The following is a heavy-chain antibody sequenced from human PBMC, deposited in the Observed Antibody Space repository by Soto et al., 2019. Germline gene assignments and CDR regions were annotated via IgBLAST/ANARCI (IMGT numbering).Heavy chain of an antibody. CDR2: IIPIFGTA. CDR1: GGTFSSYA. Sequence: QVQLVQSGAEVKKPGSSVKVSCKASGGTFSSYAISWVRQAPGQGLEWMGGIIPIFGTANYAQKFQGRVTITADESTSTAYMELSSLRSEDTAVYYCAGRGRLRPCYYYYYGMDVWGQGTTVTVSS. J-gene: IGHJ6*02. V-gene: IGHV1-69*12. D-gene: IGHD2-21*02. CDR3: AGRGRLRPCYYYYYGMDV.